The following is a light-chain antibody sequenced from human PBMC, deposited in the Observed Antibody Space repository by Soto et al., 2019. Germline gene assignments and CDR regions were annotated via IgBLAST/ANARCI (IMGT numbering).Light chain of an antibody. CDR2: DVS. CDR3: SSYTSSSTLYV. Sequence: QSVLTQPASVFGSPGQSITISCTGTSSDVGGYSYVSWYQQHPGKAPKLMIYDVSNRPSGVSNRFSGSKSGNTASLTISGLQAEDEADYYCSSYTSSSTLYVFGTGTKVTVL. CDR1: SSDVGGYSY. V-gene: IGLV2-14*01. J-gene: IGLJ1*01.